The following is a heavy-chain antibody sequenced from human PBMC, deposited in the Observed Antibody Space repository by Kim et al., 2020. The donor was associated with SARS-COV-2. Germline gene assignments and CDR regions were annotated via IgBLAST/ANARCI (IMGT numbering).Heavy chain of an antibody. J-gene: IGHJ4*02. V-gene: IGHV3-66*01. CDR3: ARGRVLRYFDWFLDY. D-gene: IGHD3-9*01. CDR2: IYSGGST. Sequence: GGSLRLSCAASGFTVSSNYMSWVRQAPGKGLEWVSVIYSGGSTYYADSVKGRFTISRDNSKNTLYLQMNSLRAEDTAVYYCARGRVLRYFDWFLDYWGQGTLVTVSS. CDR1: GFTVSSNY.